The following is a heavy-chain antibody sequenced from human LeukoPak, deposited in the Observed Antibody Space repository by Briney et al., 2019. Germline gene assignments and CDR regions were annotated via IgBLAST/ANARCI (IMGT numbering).Heavy chain of an antibody. CDR2: ISGSGGST. CDR1: GFTFSSYA. D-gene: IGHD5-18*01. Sequence: GGSLRLSCAASGFTFSSYAMSWVRQAPGKGLEWVSAISGSGGSTYYADSVKGRFTISRDNSKSTLYLQMNSLRAEDTAVYYCASGASSYSYGSDYWGQGTLVTVSS. CDR3: ASGASSYSYGSDY. J-gene: IGHJ4*02. V-gene: IGHV3-23*01.